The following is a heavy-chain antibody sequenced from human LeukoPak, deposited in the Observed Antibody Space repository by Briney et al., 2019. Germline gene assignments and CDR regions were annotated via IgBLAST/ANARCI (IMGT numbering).Heavy chain of an antibody. V-gene: IGHV3-53*01. Sequence: GGSLRLSCAASGFTVSSNYMSWVRQAPGKGLEWVSVIYSGGSTYYADSVKGRFTISRDNSKNTLYLQMNSLRAEDTAVYYCATGSCYNSDFDYWGQGTLVTISS. CDR3: ATGSCYNSDFDY. J-gene: IGHJ4*02. CDR1: GFTVSSNY. D-gene: IGHD3-10*01. CDR2: IYSGGST.